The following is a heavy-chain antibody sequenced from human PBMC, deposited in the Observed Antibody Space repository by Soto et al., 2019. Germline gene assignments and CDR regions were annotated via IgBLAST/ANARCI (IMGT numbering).Heavy chain of an antibody. CDR1: GFSFSKYA. J-gene: IGHJ5*02. V-gene: IGHV3-30*04. CDR2: ISYDGRNK. D-gene: IGHD4-17*01. Sequence: QVLLVESGGGVVQPGRSLQLSCTASGFSFSKYAMHWVRQAPGKGLEWVAVISYDGRNKDDADSVKGRFTISRDNSKSTLFLQMNSLGPADTAIYYCARETHRGDYGPLDLWGQGTLVTVS. CDR3: ARETHRGDYGPLDL.